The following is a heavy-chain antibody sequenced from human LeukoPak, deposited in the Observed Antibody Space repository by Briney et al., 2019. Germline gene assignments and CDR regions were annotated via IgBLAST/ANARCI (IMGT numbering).Heavy chain of an antibody. V-gene: IGHV4-39*01. Sequence: SETLSLTCTVSGGSISSGSYYWSWNRQPPGKGLEWIGSIYYSGSTNNNPSLKSRVTISVDTSKNQFSLKLSSVTAADTAVYYCARRRTMFGYFAGEFDYWGQGTLVTVSS. CDR3: ARRRTMFGYFAGEFDY. J-gene: IGHJ4*02. D-gene: IGHD3-10*02. CDR1: GGSISSGSYY. CDR2: IYYSGST.